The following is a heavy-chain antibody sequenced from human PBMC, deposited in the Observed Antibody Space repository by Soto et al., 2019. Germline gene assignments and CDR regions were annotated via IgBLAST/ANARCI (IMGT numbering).Heavy chain of an antibody. CDR1: GGSLSSYY. V-gene: IGHV4-59*01. CDR2: VYYSGNT. CDR3: TIFDSSSWRPHFDY. J-gene: IGHJ4*02. D-gene: IGHD6-13*01. Sequence: SETLSLTCTVSGGSLSSYYWTWIRQPPGKGLEWIGYVYYSGNTNYNPSLKSRVTISVDTSKNQFSLKLSSVTAADTAVYYCTIFDSSSWRPHFDYWGQGTLVTVSS.